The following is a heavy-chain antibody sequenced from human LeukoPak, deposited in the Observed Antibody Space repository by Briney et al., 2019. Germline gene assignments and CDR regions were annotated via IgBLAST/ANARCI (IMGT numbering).Heavy chain of an antibody. V-gene: IGHV3-30-3*01. CDR2: ISYDGSNK. D-gene: IGHD5-12*01. Sequence: PGRSLRLSFAASGFTFISYAMHWVRRAPGKGREWVAVISYDGSNKYYADSVKGRFTISRDNSKNTLYLKMNRLRAEDAGVYYCARVVDILVTITLDYWGQGTLVTVSS. CDR3: ARVVDILVTITLDY. CDR1: GFTFISYA. J-gene: IGHJ4*02.